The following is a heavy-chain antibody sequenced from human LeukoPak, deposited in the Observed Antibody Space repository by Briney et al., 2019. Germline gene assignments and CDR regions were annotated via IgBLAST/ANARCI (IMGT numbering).Heavy chain of an antibody. J-gene: IGHJ4*02. CDR1: GYTFTGYY. D-gene: IGHD3-22*01. CDR3: ARDSSGSHYYDSSGYSY. CDR2: INPSGGST. V-gene: IGHV1-46*01. Sequence: AASVKVSCKASGYTFTGYYMHWVRQAPGQGLEWMGIINPSGGSTSYAQKFQGRVTMTRDTSTSTVYMELSSLRSEDTAVYYCARDSSGSHYYDSSGYSYWGQGTLVTVSS.